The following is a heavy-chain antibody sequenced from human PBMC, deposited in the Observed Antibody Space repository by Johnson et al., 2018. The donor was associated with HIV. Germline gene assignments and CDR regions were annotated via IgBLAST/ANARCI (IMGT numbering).Heavy chain of an antibody. CDR2: IKWNGGST. V-gene: IGHV3-20*04. Sequence: VLLVESGGAVVRPGGSLRLSCAASGFNFDDHGMSWVRQAPGKGLEWVSGIKWNGGSTGYADSVKGRFTISRDNAKNSLYLQMNSLRAEDTAVYYCSKSAPFYDDSPAEAFDIWGQGTMVTVSS. CDR3: SKSAPFYDDSPAEAFDI. J-gene: IGHJ3*02. CDR1: GFNFDDHG. D-gene: IGHD3-22*01.